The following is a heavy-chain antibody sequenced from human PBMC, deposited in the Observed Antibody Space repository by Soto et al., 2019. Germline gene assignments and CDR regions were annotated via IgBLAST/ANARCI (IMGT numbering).Heavy chain of an antibody. Sequence: TGGSLRLSCVASAFSSHHHAIHWVRQGPGKGLEWVSGIHWNNGATGYADSVKGRFTIFKDNVKNSVYLQMNSLRTDDTAFYYCTEDILPGGADVWGQGTTVTVS. CDR2: IHWNNGAT. CDR1: AFSSHHHA. CDR3: TEDILPGGADV. D-gene: IGHD3-16*01. V-gene: IGHV3-9*02. J-gene: IGHJ6*02.